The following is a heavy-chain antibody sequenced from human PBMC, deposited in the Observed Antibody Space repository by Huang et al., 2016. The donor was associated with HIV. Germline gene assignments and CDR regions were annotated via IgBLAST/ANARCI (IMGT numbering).Heavy chain of an antibody. CDR3: ARGGIAAAANNWFDP. D-gene: IGHD6-13*01. Sequence: EVQLVQSGAEVRKPGESLKISCKGSGYSFYTYWIGWVRQMPGKGLEWRGFVYTGDYDTKYSPSVQGQVTISVGKSTSTAYLQWRSLKASDTAIYYCARGGIAAAANNWFDPWGQGTLVTVSS. CDR2: VYTGDYDT. V-gene: IGHV5-51*01. CDR1: GYSFYTYW. J-gene: IGHJ5*02.